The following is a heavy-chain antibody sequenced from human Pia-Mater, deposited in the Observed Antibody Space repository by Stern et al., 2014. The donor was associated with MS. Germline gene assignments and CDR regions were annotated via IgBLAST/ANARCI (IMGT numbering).Heavy chain of an antibody. V-gene: IGHV7-4-1*01. CDR3: SSRGAGEFGVSPTGS. D-gene: IGHD2-21*01. Sequence: MQLVESGSEWKKPGASVKVSCKASGYDFRSYAMNWVRQAPGQGLEWMGWINSATGDPLYAQGFEGRFVFSLDTSVRTAYLQIVSLRTEDTAIYYCSSRGAGEFGVSPTGSWGQGTLVTVSS. J-gene: IGHJ5*02. CDR2: INSATGDP. CDR1: GYDFRSYA.